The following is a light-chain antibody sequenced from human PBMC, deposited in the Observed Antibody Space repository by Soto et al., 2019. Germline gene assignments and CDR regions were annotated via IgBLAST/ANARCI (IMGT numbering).Light chain of an antibody. V-gene: IGKV3D-20*02. CDR2: DAS. J-gene: IGKJ5*01. CDR3: QQLSNWLPMT. CDR1: QSVSSSY. Sequence: EIVFTQAPGTLSVSAGERATLSCRASQSVSSSYLAWYQQKPGQAPRLLIYDASNRATGIPARFSGSGSGTDFTLTISSLEPEEFAVYYCQQLSNWLPMTFGQGTRLEIK.